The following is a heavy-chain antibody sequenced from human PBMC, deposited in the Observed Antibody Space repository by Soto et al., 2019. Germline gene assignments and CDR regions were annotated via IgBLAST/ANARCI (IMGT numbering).Heavy chain of an antibody. V-gene: IGHV3-7*03. Sequence: VGSLRLSCAASGFTFDNCGMHWVRQAPGKGLEWVANIKQDGSEKYYADSVAGRFTISRDNAKNSLYLQMNSLRAEDTAVYYCPRSGYYGDAFDVWGQGTMVTVSS. CDR3: PRSGYYGDAFDV. D-gene: IGHD3-22*01. J-gene: IGHJ3*01. CDR2: IKQDGSEK. CDR1: GFTFDNCG.